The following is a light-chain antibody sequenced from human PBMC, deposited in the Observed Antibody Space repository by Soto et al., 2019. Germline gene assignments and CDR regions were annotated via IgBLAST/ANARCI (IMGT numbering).Light chain of an antibody. CDR1: QSVRSY. Sequence: DIVLAQSPATLSLSPGERATLSCRASQSVRSYLAWYQQKPGQAPRLLIYDAYNRATGIPARFSGSGSGTDFTLTISSLEPEDFAVYYCHHRSSWPLTFGGGTKVDIK. J-gene: IGKJ4*01. V-gene: IGKV3-11*01. CDR3: HHRSSWPLT. CDR2: DAY.